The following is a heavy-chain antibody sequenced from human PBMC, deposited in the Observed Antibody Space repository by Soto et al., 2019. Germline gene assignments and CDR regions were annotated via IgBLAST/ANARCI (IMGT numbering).Heavy chain of an antibody. J-gene: IGHJ4*02. CDR2: ISGSGGST. Sequence: PGGSLRLSCAASGFTFSSYAMRWVRQAPGKGLEWVSAISGSGGSTYYADSVKGRFTISRDNSKNTLYLQMNSLRAEDTAVYYCAKATMTYYDSSGLFDYWGQGTLVTVSS. CDR1: GFTFSSYA. D-gene: IGHD3-22*01. CDR3: AKATMTYYDSSGLFDY. V-gene: IGHV3-23*01.